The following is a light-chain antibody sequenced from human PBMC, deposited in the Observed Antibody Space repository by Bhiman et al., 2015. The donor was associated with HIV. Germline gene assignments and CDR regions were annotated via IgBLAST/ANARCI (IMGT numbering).Light chain of an antibody. CDR3: AAWDDSLSGPYV. CDR1: SHDIGDYNY. Sequence: QSALTQPASESGSPGQSITISCTGSSHDIGDYNYVSWYQQVPGNAPKLVIYDVSKRPSGVSNRFSGSKSGNTASLTISGLQAEDEADYYCAAWDDSLSGPYVFGTGTKVSVL. V-gene: IGLV2-14*03. J-gene: IGLJ1*01. CDR2: DVS.